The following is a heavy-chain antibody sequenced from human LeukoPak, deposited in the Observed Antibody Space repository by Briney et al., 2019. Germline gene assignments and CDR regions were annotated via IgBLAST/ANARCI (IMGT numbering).Heavy chain of an antibody. V-gene: IGHV4-59*12. CDR3: ARVSDSSGYTYYFDY. CDR2: IYYSGST. CDR1: GGSIGSYY. J-gene: IGHJ4*02. D-gene: IGHD3-22*01. Sequence: SETLSLTCTVSGGSIGSYYWTWIRQPPGKGLEWIGYIYYSGSTYYNPSLKSRVTISVDTSKNQFSLKLSSVTAADTAVYYCARVSDSSGYTYYFDYWGQGTLVTVSS.